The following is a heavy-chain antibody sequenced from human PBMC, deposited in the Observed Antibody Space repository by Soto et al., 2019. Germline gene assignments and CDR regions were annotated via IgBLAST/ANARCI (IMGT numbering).Heavy chain of an antibody. D-gene: IGHD2-15*01. V-gene: IGHV4-34*01. J-gene: IGHJ3*02. CDR2: INHSGST. CDR3: KRGYVILVVVAATSHSLQMAFDI. Sequence: QVQVQQWGAGLLKPSETLSLTCAVYGGSFSGYYWSWIRQPPGKGLEWIGEINHSGSTNYNPSLKSRVTIAVQTCKYQFCQQLSSVTDADTAVYYRKRGYVILVVVAATSHSLQMAFDIWGQGTMVTVSS. CDR1: GGSFSGYY.